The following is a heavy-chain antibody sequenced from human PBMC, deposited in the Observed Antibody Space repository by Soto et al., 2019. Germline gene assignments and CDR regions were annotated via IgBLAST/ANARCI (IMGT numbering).Heavy chain of an antibody. CDR3: AREGYYYGSGSLASDAFDI. V-gene: IGHV4-59*01. CDR2: IYYSGST. Sequence: QVQLQESGPGLVKPSETLSLTCTVSGGSISSYYWSWIRQPPGKGLEWIGYIYYSGSTNYNPSLKSRVTISVDTSKNQFSLKLSSVTAADTAVYYCAREGYYYGSGSLASDAFDIWGQGTMVTVSS. CDR1: GGSISSYY. D-gene: IGHD3-10*01. J-gene: IGHJ3*02.